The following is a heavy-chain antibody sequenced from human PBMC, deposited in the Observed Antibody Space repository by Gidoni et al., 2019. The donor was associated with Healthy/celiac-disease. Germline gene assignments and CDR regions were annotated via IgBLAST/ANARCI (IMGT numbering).Heavy chain of an antibody. CDR2: SRSEAYGGTT. CDR3: TRGGYSSSWYVGFYFDY. CDR1: GFTLGDYA. D-gene: IGHD6-13*01. Sequence: VQLVESGVGLVQPGRSLSLSCTASGFTLGDYAMSWFRQAPGKGLEWVGCSRSEAYGGTTEYAASVKGRFTISRDDSKSIAYLQMNSLKTEDTAVYYCTRGGYSSSWYVGFYFDYWGQGTLVTVSS. V-gene: IGHV3-49*03. J-gene: IGHJ4*02.